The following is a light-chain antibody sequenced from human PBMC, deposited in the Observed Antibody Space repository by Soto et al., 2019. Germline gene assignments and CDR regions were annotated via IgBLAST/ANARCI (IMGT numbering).Light chain of an antibody. J-gene: IGKJ1*01. CDR1: QSVSSN. Sequence: EIVMTQSPATLSVSPGERATLSCRASQSVSSNLAWYQQKPGQAPSLLIYAASTRATGIPARFSGSGSGTEFTITISSLQSEYLAVYYCQHYNNWPPWTVGQGTKVEIK. CDR3: QHYNNWPPWT. V-gene: IGKV3-15*01. CDR2: AAS.